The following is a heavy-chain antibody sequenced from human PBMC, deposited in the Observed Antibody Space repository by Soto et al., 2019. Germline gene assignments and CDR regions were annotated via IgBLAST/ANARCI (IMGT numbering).Heavy chain of an antibody. D-gene: IGHD3-3*01. Sequence: QLQLQESGPGLVKPSETLSLTCTVSGGSISTSYYYWGWIRQSPGKGLEWIGAIYYTGTTYYNPPLQSRAPIAVDTSKTHFPLKMSSLTAADPAVYFCARQAGAFGYYMDVW. J-gene: IGHJ6*03. V-gene: IGHV4-39*01. CDR1: GGSISTSYYY. CDR3: ARQAGAFGYYMDV. CDR2: IYYTGTT.